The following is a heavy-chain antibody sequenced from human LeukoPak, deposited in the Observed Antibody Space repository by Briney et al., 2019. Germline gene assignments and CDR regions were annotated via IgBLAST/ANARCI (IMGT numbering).Heavy chain of an antibody. CDR1: GGSLSRYY. J-gene: IGHJ6*02. Sequence: SETLSLTCTVSGGSLSRYYWRWIRQPPGRALEGLGYKYYSGSTNYNPPLELRVSLSLDTSKNQFSLKLSFVTAADTAVYYCAGDLGFIYDSSGYYYYYGMDVWGQGTTVTVSS. D-gene: IGHD3-22*01. CDR2: KYYSGST. V-gene: IGHV4-59*01. CDR3: AGDLGFIYDSSGYYYYYGMDV.